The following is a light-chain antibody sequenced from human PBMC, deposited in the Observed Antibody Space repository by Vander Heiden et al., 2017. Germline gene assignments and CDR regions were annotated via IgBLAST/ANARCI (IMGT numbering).Light chain of an antibody. J-gene: IGKJ2*01. CDR2: GAS. V-gene: IGKV3-20*01. CDR3: QQDGSSPDT. Sequence: EIVLTQSPGTLSLSPAERATLSCRASQSVSSSYLAWYQQKPGQAPRLLIYGASSRATGIPDRFSGSGSGTDFTLTISRLEPEDFAVYYCQQDGSSPDTFGQGTKLEIK. CDR1: QSVSSSY.